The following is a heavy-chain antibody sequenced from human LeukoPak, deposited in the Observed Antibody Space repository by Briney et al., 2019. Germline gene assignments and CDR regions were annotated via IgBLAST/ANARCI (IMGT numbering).Heavy chain of an antibody. D-gene: IGHD1-26*01. CDR1: GGTFSSYA. CDR3: ARDHRWELPLDY. CDR2: IIPIFGTA. J-gene: IGHJ4*02. Sequence: GASVKVSRKASGGTFSSYAISWVRQAPGQGLEWMGGIIPIFGTANYAQKFQGRVTITADESTSTAYMEPSSLRSEDTAVYYCARDHRWELPLDYWGQGTLVTVSS. V-gene: IGHV1-69*13.